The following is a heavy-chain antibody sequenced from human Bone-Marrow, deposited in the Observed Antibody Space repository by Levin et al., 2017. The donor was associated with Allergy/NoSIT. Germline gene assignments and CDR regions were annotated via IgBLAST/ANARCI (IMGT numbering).Heavy chain of an antibody. J-gene: IGHJ6*03. Sequence: SETLSLTCAVSGDSMTTNDWWTWVRQPPGKGLGWIGEISHRGNANYNPSLKSRVTPSVDKSNTQFSLTVTSVTAADTAVYCCAKEKQYQLPLYYYYYYIDVWGKGTTVTVSS. CDR1: GDSMTTNDW. CDR2: ISHRGNA. V-gene: IGHV4-4*01. CDR3: AKEKQYQLPLYYYYYYIDV. D-gene: IGHD2-2*01.